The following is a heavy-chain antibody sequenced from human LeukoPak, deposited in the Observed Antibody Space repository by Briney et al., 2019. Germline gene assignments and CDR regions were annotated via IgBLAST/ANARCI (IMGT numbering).Heavy chain of an antibody. CDR1: VYTFSSYG. V-gene: IGHV1-18*01. Sequence: GASVNVSFKPSVYTFSSYGITWVRQAPGQGLEWMGWLSPYNGDTNYAQKLQDRVTMTTDTSTSTAYMELTSLRSDDSAVYYCARGGSGWSSDFWGQGTLVTVSS. D-gene: IGHD6-19*01. CDR3: ARGGSGWSSDF. J-gene: IGHJ4*02. CDR2: LSPYNGDT.